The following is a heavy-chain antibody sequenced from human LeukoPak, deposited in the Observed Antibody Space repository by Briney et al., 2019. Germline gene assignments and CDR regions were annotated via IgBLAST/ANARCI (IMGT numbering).Heavy chain of an antibody. J-gene: IGHJ4*02. V-gene: IGHV1-69*04. D-gene: IGHD1-26*01. CDR1: GGTFSSYA. Sequence: SVKVSCKASGGTFSSYAISWVRQAPGQGLEWMGRIIPILGIANYAQKFQGRVTITADKSTSTAYMELSSLRPEDTAVYYCARAKAIVAWDYYFDYWGQGTLVTVSS. CDR3: ARAKAIVAWDYYFDY. CDR2: IIPILGIA.